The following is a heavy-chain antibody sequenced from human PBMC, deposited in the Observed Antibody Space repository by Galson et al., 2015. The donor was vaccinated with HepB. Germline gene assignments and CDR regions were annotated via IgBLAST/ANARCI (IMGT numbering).Heavy chain of an antibody. V-gene: IGHV3-49*03. D-gene: IGHD5-24*01. J-gene: IGHJ6*02. CDR1: GFSFVEHD. CDR3: ASGRWLQFRPYGMDV. CDR2: IRSEARGGKT. Sequence: SLRLSCEASGFSFVEHDMSWFRQAPGKGLEWVGFIRSEARGGKTEYAASVKGRFTISRDDFKSVAYLKMNSLRAEDTAVYYCASGRWLQFRPYGMDVWGQGTTVTVSS.